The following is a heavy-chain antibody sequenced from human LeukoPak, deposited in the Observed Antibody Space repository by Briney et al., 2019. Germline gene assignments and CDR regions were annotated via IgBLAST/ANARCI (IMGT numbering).Heavy chain of an antibody. D-gene: IGHD4-17*01. CDR2: ISYDGSNK. CDR3: ARRLDSYYYYYYGMDV. V-gene: IGHV3-30-3*01. J-gene: IGHJ6*02. Sequence: GGSLRLSCAASGFTFSNYAMHWVRQAPGKGLEWVAVISYDGSNKYYADSVKGRFTISRDNSKNTLYLQMNSLRAEDTAVYYCARRLDSYYYYYYGMDVWGQGTTVTDSS. CDR1: GFTFSNYA.